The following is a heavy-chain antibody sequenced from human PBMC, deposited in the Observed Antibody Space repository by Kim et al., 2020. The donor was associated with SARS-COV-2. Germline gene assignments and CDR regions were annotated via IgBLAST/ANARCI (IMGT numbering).Heavy chain of an antibody. Sequence: SETLSLTCTVSGGSISSYYWSWIRQPPGKGLEWIGYIYYSGSTNYNPSLKSRVTISVDTSKNQFSLKLSSVTGADPAVYYCARDFVVGAGYYGMDVWGQG. CDR1: GGSISSYY. D-gene: IGHD2-15*01. V-gene: IGHV4-59*13. CDR2: IYYSGST. CDR3: ARDFVVGAGYYGMDV. J-gene: IGHJ6*02.